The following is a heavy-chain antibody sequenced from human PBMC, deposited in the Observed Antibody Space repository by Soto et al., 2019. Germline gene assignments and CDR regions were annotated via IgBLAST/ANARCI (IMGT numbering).Heavy chain of an antibody. CDR3: AKSYDSSGYPLAPFDY. CDR1: GFTFSSYG. CDR2: ISYDGSNK. D-gene: IGHD3-22*01. J-gene: IGHJ4*02. V-gene: IGHV3-30*18. Sequence: GGSLRLSCAASGFTFSSYGMHWVRQAPGKGLEWVAVISYDGSNKYYADSVKGRFTISRDNSKNTLYLQMNSLRAEDTAVYYCAKSYDSSGYPLAPFDYWGQGTLVTVPQ.